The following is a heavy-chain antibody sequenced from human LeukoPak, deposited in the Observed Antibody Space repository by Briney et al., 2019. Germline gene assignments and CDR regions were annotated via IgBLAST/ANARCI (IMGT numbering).Heavy chain of an antibody. Sequence: ASVKLSCKASGYTFTGYYMHWVRQAPGQGLEWMGWINPNSGGTNYAQKFQGWVTMTRETSISTAYMELSRLRSDDTAVYYCARGGYSSSWYTGGDFDYWGQGTLVTVSS. V-gene: IGHV1-2*04. CDR2: INPNSGGT. J-gene: IGHJ4*02. CDR1: GYTFTGYY. D-gene: IGHD6-13*01. CDR3: ARGGYSSSWYTGGDFDY.